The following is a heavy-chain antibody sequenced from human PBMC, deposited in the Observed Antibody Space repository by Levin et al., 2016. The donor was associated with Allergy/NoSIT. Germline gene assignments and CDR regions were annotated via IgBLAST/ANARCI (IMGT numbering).Heavy chain of an antibody. V-gene: IGHV3-74*01. CDR1: GFTFSGYW. CDR3: TKSDWFDP. CDR2: IKNDGSST. Sequence: GESLKISCAASGFTFSGYWMHWVRQAPGKGLVWVSRIKNDGSSTSYADSVRGRFTISRDNAKNTLYLQMNSLRVEDTAMYYCTKSDWFDPWGQGTLVTVSS. J-gene: IGHJ5*02.